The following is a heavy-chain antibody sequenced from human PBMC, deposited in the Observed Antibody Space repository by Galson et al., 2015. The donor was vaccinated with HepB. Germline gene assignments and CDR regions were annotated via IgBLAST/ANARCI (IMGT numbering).Heavy chain of an antibody. CDR3: ARDRVFGVVIMTYGMDV. J-gene: IGHJ6*02. D-gene: IGHD3-3*01. CDR2: ISSSSSYI. CDR1: GFTFSSYS. V-gene: IGHV3-21*01. Sequence: SLRLSCAASGFTFSSYSMNWVRQAPGKGLEWVSSISSSSSYIYYADSVKGRFTISRDNAKNSLYLQMNSLRAEDTAVYYCARDRVFGVVIMTYGMDVWGRGTTVTVSS.